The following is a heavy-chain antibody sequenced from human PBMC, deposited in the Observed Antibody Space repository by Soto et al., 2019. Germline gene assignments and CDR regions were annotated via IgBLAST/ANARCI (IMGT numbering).Heavy chain of an antibody. J-gene: IGHJ3*02. CDR1: GFTFTNVW. CDR2: IKRKIDDGTT. Sequence: EVQLVESGGGLVEPGGSLRLSCAASGFTFTNVWMTWVRQAPGKGLEWVGRIKRKIDDGTTEYAAPVKGRFTISRDDSKTTLYLQMNSLKHEDTAGYYCTTDHYCSSTSCPGAFDMWGQGTMVTVSS. CDR3: TTDHYCSSTSCPGAFDM. D-gene: IGHD2-2*01. V-gene: IGHV3-15*01.